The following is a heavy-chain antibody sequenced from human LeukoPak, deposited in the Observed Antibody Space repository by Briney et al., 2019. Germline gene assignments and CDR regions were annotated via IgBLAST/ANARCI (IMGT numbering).Heavy chain of an antibody. CDR1: GFTFSNYA. CDR3: AKAPNIVAAGSLLDY. D-gene: IGHD6-13*01. Sequence: GGSLRLSCAASGFTFSNYAISWVRQAPGKGLEGFSAISGSGVRTYYADSVKGRFTFSRDNSKNTLYLQMNSLRAEDTAVYYCAKAPNIVAAGSLLDYWGQGILVTVSS. J-gene: IGHJ4*02. CDR2: ISGSGVRT. V-gene: IGHV3-23*01.